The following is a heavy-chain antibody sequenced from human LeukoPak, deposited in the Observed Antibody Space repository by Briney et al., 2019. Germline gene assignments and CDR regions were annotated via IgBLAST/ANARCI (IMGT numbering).Heavy chain of an antibody. Sequence: GGSLRLSCAASGFTFSSYSMNWVRQAPGKGLKYVSAISSNGGSTYYANSVKGRFTISRDNSKNTLYLQMGSLRAEDMAVYYCARDLGGIADYWGQGTLVTVSS. CDR2: ISSNGGST. CDR1: GFTFSSYS. D-gene: IGHD6-13*01. V-gene: IGHV3-64*01. J-gene: IGHJ4*02. CDR3: ARDLGGIADY.